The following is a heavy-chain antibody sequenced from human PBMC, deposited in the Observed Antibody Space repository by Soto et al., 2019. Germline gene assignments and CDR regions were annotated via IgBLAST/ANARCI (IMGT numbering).Heavy chain of an antibody. CDR1: GITVSSNY. Sequence: ESVGGLVQPGGSLRLSCAASGITVSSNYMCWVRQAPGKGLDWVSVIYSGGNTYYADSVKGRFTISRDNSKNTLYLQMNSLRAEDTAVYYCARDGPLDAFDIWGQGTMVTVSS. CDR3: ARDGPLDAFDI. J-gene: IGHJ3*02. CDR2: IYSGGNT. V-gene: IGHV3-66*01.